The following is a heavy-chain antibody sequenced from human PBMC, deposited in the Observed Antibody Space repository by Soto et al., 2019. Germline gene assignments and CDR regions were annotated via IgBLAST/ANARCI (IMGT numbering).Heavy chain of an antibody. Sequence: ASVKVSCKASGGTFSSYTISWVRQAPGQGLEWMGRIIPILGIANYAQKFQGRVTITADKSTSTAYMELSSLRSEDTAVYYCARPGDYGDNYFDYWGQGTLVTVSS. D-gene: IGHD4-17*01. CDR3: ARPGDYGDNYFDY. J-gene: IGHJ4*02. V-gene: IGHV1-69*02. CDR1: GGTFSSYT. CDR2: IIPILGIA.